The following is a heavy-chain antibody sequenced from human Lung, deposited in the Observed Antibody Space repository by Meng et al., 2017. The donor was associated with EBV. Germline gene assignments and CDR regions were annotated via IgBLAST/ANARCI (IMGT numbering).Heavy chain of an antibody. J-gene: IGHJ4*02. CDR1: GGSISSGGYS. D-gene: IGHD2-15*01. CDR2: IYHSGST. Sequence: LPLQESGSGLVKPSQTLSLTCAVSGGSISSGGYSWSWIRQPPGKGLEWIGYIYHSGSTYYNPSLKSRVTISVDRSKNQFSLKLSSVTAADTAVYYCAREWCSGGSCYPDYWGQGTLVTVSS. CDR3: AREWCSGGSCYPDY. V-gene: IGHV4-30-2*01.